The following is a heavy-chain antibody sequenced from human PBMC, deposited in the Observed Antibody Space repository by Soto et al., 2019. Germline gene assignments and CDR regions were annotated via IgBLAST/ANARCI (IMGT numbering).Heavy chain of an antibody. CDR1: GFTFSSYA. Sequence: LRRSCAASGFTFSSYAMSWVRQAPGKGLEWVSAISGSGGSTYYADSVKGRFTISRDNSKNTLYLQMNSLRAEDTAVYYCAKLVGAIPDAFDIWGQGTMVTVSS. CDR3: AKLVGAIPDAFDI. J-gene: IGHJ3*02. D-gene: IGHD1-26*01. CDR2: ISGSGGST. V-gene: IGHV3-23*01.